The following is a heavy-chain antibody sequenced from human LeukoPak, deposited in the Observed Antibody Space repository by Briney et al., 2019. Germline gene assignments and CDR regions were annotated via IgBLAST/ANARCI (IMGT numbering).Heavy chain of an antibody. V-gene: IGHV3-23*01. Sequence: GGSLRLSCAASGLTFSSYAMSWVRQAPGKGLEWVSAISGSGGSTYYADSVKGRFTISRDNSKNTLYLQMNSLRADDTAVYYCAKSTPTIFGVVIPINWFDPWGQGTLVTVSS. D-gene: IGHD3-3*01. CDR1: GLTFSSYA. CDR3: AKSTPTIFGVVIPINWFDP. J-gene: IGHJ5*02. CDR2: ISGSGGST.